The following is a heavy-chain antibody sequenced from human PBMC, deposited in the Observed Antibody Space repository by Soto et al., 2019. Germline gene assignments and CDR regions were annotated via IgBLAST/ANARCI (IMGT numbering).Heavy chain of an antibody. D-gene: IGHD3-3*01. CDR2: IIPIFGTA. Sequence: QVQLVQSGAEVKKPGSSVKVSCKASGGTFSSYAISWVRQAPGQGLEWMGGIIPIFGTANYAQKFQGRVTLTGDESTRTADMELGSLRSEDTAVDDCARGHSIFGVVRAQQGGYGMDVWGQGTTVTVSS. V-gene: IGHV1-69*12. J-gene: IGHJ6*02. CDR1: GGTFSSYA. CDR3: ARGHSIFGVVRAQQGGYGMDV.